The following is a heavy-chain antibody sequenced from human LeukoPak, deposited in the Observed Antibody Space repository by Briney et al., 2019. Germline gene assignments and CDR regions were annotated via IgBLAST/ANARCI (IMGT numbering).Heavy chain of an antibody. V-gene: IGHV3-48*01. CDR2: ISSGSSSM. D-gene: IGHD3-10*01. J-gene: IGHJ4*02. CDR1: GFTFSNYH. Sequence: PGGSLRLSCAASGFTFSNYHINWVRQAPGKGLEWVSYISSGSSSMYYADSVKGRFTISRDDAKNSLYLQMNSLRAEDTAVYYCARDDYYYGSGSYTAYWGQGTLVTVSS. CDR3: ARDDYYYGSGSYTAY.